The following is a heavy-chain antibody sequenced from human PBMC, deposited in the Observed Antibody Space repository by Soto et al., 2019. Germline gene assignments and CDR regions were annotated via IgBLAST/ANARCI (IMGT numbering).Heavy chain of an antibody. CDR2: IYPGDSDT. Sequence: GESLKISCKGSGYSFTSYWIGWVRQMPGKGLEWMGIIYPGDSDTRYSPSFQGQVTISADKSISTAYLQWSSLKASDTAMYYCARGAPQLAPNYNWFDPWGQGTLVTAPQ. D-gene: IGHD6-13*01. CDR3: ARGAPQLAPNYNWFDP. V-gene: IGHV5-51*01. CDR1: GYSFTSYW. J-gene: IGHJ5*02.